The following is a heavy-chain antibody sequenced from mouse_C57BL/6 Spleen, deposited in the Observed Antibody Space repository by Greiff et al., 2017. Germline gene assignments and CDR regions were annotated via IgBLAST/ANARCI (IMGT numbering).Heavy chain of an antibody. CDR1: GFTFTDYY. CDR3: ARYTIPALVVPYFDV. CDR2: IRNKANGYTT. J-gene: IGHJ1*03. V-gene: IGHV7-3*01. D-gene: IGHD1-1*01. Sequence: DVHLVESGGGLVQPGGSLSLSCAASGFTFTDYYMSWVRQPPGKALEWLGFIRNKANGYTTEYSASVKGRFTISRDNSQSILYLQMNALRAEDSATYYCARYTIPALVVPYFDVWGTGTTVTVSS.